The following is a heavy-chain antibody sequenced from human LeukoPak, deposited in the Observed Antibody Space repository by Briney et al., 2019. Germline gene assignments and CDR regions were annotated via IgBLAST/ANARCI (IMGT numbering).Heavy chain of an antibody. V-gene: IGHV4-31*03. J-gene: IGHJ4*02. CDR1: GGSISSSGYY. CDR2: IYYSGST. D-gene: IGHD1-7*01. Sequence: SETLSLTCTVSGGSISSSGYYWSWIRQHPGKGLEWIGYIYYSGSTYYNPSLKSRVTISVDTSKNQFSLKLSSVTAADTAVYYCARTKSVWNFHFDYWGQGTLVTVSS. CDR3: ARTKSVWNFHFDY.